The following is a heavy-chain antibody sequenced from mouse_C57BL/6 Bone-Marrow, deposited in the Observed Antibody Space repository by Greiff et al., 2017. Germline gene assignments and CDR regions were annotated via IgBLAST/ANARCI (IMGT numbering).Heavy chain of an antibody. Sequence: VQLQQSGAELARPGASVKLSCKASGYTFTSYGISWVKQRTGQGLEWIGEIYPRSGNTYYNEKFKGKATLTADKSSSPAYMELRSLTSEDSAVYFCARERTMVTTGCHYFDYWGQGTTLTVSS. D-gene: IGHD2-2*01. CDR1: GYTFTSYG. CDR2: IYPRSGNT. CDR3: ARERTMVTTGCHYFDY. V-gene: IGHV1-81*01. J-gene: IGHJ2*01.